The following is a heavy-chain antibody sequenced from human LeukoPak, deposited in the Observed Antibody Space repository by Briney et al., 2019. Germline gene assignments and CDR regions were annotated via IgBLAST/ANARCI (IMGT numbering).Heavy chain of an antibody. V-gene: IGHV1-24*01. Sequence: ASVKVSCKVSGYTLTELSMHWVRQAPGKGLEWMGGFDPEDGETIYAQKFQGRVTMTEDTSTDTAYMELSRLRSDDTAVYYCARELGSGHTRVIGYWGQGTLVTVSS. CDR3: ARELGSGHTRVIGY. J-gene: IGHJ4*02. D-gene: IGHD5-12*01. CDR1: GYTLTELS. CDR2: FDPEDGET.